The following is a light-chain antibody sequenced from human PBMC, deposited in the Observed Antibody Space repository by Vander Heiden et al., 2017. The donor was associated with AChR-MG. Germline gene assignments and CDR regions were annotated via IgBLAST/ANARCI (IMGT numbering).Light chain of an antibody. J-gene: IGLJ2*01. V-gene: IGLV2-11*02. CDR2: DVS. Sequence: QSSRTQPPSVSGSPGQSVTIACTGTGGDVGGYNDVCWYQQHPGKAPKRRFYDVSKRPSVVPDRFSGSKSGNTEFLTISGLQAEDEADDGRCSDAGSYTGVCGGGTKLTVL. CDR1: GGDVGGYND. CDR3: CSDAGSYTGV.